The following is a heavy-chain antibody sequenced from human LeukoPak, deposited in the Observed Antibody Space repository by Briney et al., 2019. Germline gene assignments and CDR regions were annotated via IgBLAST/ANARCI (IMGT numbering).Heavy chain of an antibody. J-gene: IGHJ4*02. D-gene: IGHD1-1*01. CDR1: GFSFSSYG. CDR3: AKDRGWNGAFDH. Sequence: PGGSLTLSCAPSGFSFSSYGMHWVRQAPGNALEWVAVISYDGTNKDYADSVKGRFTIPRDNSKNTLFLQMNSLMTEDTAMYYCAKDRGWNGAFDHWGQGTLVTVSS. V-gene: IGHV3-30*18. CDR2: ISYDGTNK.